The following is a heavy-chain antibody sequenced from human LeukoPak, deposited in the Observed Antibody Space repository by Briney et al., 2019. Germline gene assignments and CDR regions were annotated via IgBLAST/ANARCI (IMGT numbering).Heavy chain of an antibody. CDR2: IYTSGGT. CDR3: ARDTIGYCSSTSCSSDYYYYMDV. CDR1: GGSISSYY. Sequence: KPSETLSLTCTVSGGSISSYYWSWIRQPAGKGLEWIGRIYTSGGTNYNPSLKSRVTMSVDTSKNQFSLKLSSVTAADTAVYYCARDTIGYCSSTSCSSDYYYYMDVWGKGTTVTVSS. V-gene: IGHV4-4*07. D-gene: IGHD2-2*01. J-gene: IGHJ6*03.